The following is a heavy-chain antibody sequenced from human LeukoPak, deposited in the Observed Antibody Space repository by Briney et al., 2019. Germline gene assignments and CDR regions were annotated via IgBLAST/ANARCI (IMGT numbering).Heavy chain of an antibody. V-gene: IGHV5-51*01. Sequence: GESLKISCKASGYSFTNYWIGWVRQMPGRGLEWMVIIYPGDSDTRYSPSFQGHVTISADKSISTAYLQWSSLKASDTAMYYCARLTRFNSSGYYFSDYYFDFWGQGTVVTVSS. CDR2: IYPGDSDT. CDR1: GYSFTNYW. CDR3: ARLTRFNSSGYYFSDYYFDF. D-gene: IGHD3-22*01. J-gene: IGHJ4*02.